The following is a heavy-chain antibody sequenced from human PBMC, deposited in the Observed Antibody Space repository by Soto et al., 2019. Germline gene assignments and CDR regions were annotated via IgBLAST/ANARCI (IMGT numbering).Heavy chain of an antibody. V-gene: IGHV4-31*03. CDR3: ARIAVPGASY. CDR2: IYETGAT. D-gene: IGHD7-27*01. Sequence: KPSETLSLTCSVSGGSISRGGYYWSWIRQRPGEGLQYIGYIYETGATYYKPSLKSRISISADTSKNQFTLKLNSVTAADTAVYYCARIAVPGASYWGQGTLVTVSS. CDR1: GGSISRGGYY. J-gene: IGHJ4*02.